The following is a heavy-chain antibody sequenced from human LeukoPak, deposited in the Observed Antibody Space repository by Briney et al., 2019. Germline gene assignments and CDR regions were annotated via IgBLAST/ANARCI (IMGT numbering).Heavy chain of an antibody. V-gene: IGHV1-69*13. CDR2: IIPIFGTA. CDR1: GGTFSSYA. Sequence: GASVKVSCKASGGTFSSYAISWVRQAPGQGLEWMGGIIPIFGTANYAQKFQGRVTITADESTSTAYMELSRLRSDDTAVYYCARGIAAAGTVDGAFDIWGQGTMVTVSS. D-gene: IGHD6-13*01. CDR3: ARGIAAAGTVDGAFDI. J-gene: IGHJ3*02.